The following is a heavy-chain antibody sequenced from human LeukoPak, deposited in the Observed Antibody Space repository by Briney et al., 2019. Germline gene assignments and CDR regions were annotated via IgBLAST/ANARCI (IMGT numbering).Heavy chain of an antibody. CDR3: ARDGYNYDSGSDYHNWFDP. D-gene: IGHD3-10*01. J-gene: IGHJ5*02. V-gene: IGHV4-59*01. CDR1: GGSISSYY. Sequence: NTSETLSLTCTVSGGSISSYYWSWIRQPPGKGLEWIGYIYYSGSTNYNPSLKSRVTISVDTSKNQFSLKLSSVSAADTAVYYCARDGYNYDSGSDYHNWFDPWGQGTLVTVSS. CDR2: IYYSGST.